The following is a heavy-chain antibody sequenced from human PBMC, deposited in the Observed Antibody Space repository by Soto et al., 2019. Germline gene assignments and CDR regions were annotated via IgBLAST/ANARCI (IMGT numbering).Heavy chain of an antibody. CDR3: ARDSNTAMYYYYYYGMDV. V-gene: IGHV1-69*13. CDR1: GGTFSSYA. J-gene: IGHJ6*02. CDR2: IIPIFGTA. Sequence: ASVKVSCKASGGTFSSYAISWVRQAPGQGLEWMGGIIPIFGTANYAQKFQGRVTITADESTSTAYMELSSLRSEDTAVYYCARDSNTAMYYYYYYGMDVWGQGTTVTVSS. D-gene: IGHD5-18*01.